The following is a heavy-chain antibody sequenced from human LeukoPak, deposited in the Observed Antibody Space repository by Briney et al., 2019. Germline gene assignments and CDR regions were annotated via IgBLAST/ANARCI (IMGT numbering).Heavy chain of an antibody. CDR1: GFTFTRYA. J-gene: IGHJ3*02. Sequence: GGSLRLSCAASGFTFTRYAMTWVRQAPGKGLEWVSYISSSGSTIYYADSVKGRFTISRDNAKNSLYLQMNSLRAEDTAVYYCARVGPVADAFDIWGQGTTVIVSS. D-gene: IGHD4-23*01. CDR3: ARVGPVADAFDI. V-gene: IGHV3-11*01. CDR2: ISSSGSTI.